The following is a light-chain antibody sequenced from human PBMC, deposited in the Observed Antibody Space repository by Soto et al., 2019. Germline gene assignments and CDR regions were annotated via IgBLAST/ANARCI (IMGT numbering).Light chain of an antibody. CDR2: HAS. J-gene: IGKJ4*01. Sequence: EIVLTQSPGTLSLYPGERATLSCMASQSVGKNYLAWFQQKPGQAPRLLIYHASIRANDIPDRIGGTVSGNEFTRHSNRLEPEDLAVYYCQQDANSLLTSGGGTKVEIK. CDR1: QSVGKNY. V-gene: IGKV3-20*01. CDR3: QQDANSLLT.